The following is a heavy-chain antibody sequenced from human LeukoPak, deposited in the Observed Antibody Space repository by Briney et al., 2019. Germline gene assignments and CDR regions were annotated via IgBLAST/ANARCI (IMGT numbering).Heavy chain of an antibody. J-gene: IGHJ6*03. CDR3: ARGGSAEDSSAYYNYYYYYMDV. Sequence: SETLSLTCTVSGGSIISYYWSWIRQPPGKGLEWIGYIYYSGSTNYNPSLKSRVTISVDTSKNQFSLKLSSVTAADTAVYYCARGGSAEDSSAYYNYYYYYMDVWDKGTTVTVSS. V-gene: IGHV4-59*01. CDR1: GGSIISYY. D-gene: IGHD3-22*01. CDR2: IYYSGST.